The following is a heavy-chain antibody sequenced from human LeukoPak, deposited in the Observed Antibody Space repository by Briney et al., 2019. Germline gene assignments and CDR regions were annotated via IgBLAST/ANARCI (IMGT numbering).Heavy chain of an antibody. CDR1: GFTFSSYA. D-gene: IGHD3-10*01. CDR3: ARGTIRGVAYNWFDP. CDR2: ISSSGGST. J-gene: IGHJ5*02. V-gene: IGHV3-64*01. Sequence: PGGSLRLSCAASGFTFSSYAMHWVRQAPGQGQEYVAAISSSGGSTYYANSVKGRFTISRDNSENTLYLQMGSLRAEDMAVYYCARGTIRGVAYNWFDPWGQGTLVTVSS.